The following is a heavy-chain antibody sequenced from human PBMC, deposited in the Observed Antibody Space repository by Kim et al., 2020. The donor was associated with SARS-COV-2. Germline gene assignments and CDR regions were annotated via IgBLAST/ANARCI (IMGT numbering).Heavy chain of an antibody. CDR3: ARRAGTALDY. J-gene: IGHJ4*02. D-gene: IGHD2-21*02. Sequence: STDYNPSLKSRVTTSVDTSKNQFSLKLSSVTAADTAVYYCARRAGTALDYWGQGTLVTVSS. V-gene: IGHV4-31*02. CDR2: ST.